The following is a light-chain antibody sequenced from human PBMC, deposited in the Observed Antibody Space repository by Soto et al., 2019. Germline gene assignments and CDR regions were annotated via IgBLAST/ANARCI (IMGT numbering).Light chain of an antibody. CDR2: GAS. J-gene: IGKJ1*01. V-gene: IGKV3-15*01. CDR1: QSVSSN. CDR3: QQYNNWPQT. Sequence: IVMTQSPATLSVSPGARATLSCRASQSVSSNLAWYQQKPGQAPRLFIYGASTRATAIPARFSGSGSGTDFTLTISGLQSEDFAVYYCQQYNNWPQTFGQGTKVDIK.